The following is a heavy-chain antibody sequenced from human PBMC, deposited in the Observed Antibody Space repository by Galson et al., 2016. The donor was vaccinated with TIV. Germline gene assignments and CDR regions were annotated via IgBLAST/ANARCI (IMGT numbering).Heavy chain of an antibody. J-gene: IGHJ4*02. CDR2: ISVDGTKK. CDR1: GFVFSPYA. CDR3: ASETTFYDGGASGTVGF. V-gene: IGHV3-30*04. D-gene: IGHD2/OR15-2a*01. Sequence: CAASGFVFSPYALHWVRQAPGKGLEWVALISVDGTKKYYADSVTGRFTVSRDNSRNALYLQMSSLRPDDTAVYYCASETTFYDGGASGTVGFWGQGTLVTVSS.